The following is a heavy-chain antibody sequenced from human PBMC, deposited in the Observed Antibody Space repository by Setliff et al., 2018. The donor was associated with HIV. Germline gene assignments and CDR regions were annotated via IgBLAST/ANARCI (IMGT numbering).Heavy chain of an antibody. CDR1: GYTFNTYG. Sequence: ASVKVSCKASGYTFNTYGISWVRQAPGQGLEWMGWISPYNGYTNYVQKLQGRVTMTTDTSTSIAYMELRSPKSDDTAVYYCAREITNYFDYWGQGTLVTVSS. CDR2: ISPYNGYT. CDR3: AREITNYFDY. V-gene: IGHV1-18*01. D-gene: IGHD3-16*01. J-gene: IGHJ4*02.